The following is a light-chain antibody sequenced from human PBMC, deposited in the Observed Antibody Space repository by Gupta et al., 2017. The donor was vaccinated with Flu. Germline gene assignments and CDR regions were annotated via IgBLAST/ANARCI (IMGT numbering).Light chain of an antibody. Sequence: QSVLTQPPSASETPGQRVTISCSGSSSNVGSNPVNWYQLLPGTAPSLLIYTNNQRPSGVPDRFSGSKSGTSASLAISGLQSEDEADYYCAAWDDSLNGWVFGGGTKLTVL. CDR3: AAWDDSLNGWV. J-gene: IGLJ3*02. V-gene: IGLV1-44*01. CDR1: SSNVGSNP. CDR2: TNN.